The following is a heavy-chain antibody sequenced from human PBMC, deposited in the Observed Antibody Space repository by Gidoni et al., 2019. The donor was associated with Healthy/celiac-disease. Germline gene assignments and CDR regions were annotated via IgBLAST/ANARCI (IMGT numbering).Heavy chain of an antibody. CDR2: IYTSGST. V-gene: IGHV4-61*02. CDR1: GVSISSGSYY. D-gene: IGHD5-18*01. J-gene: IGHJ6*02. Sequence: QVQLQESCPALVKPSQTLSLTCTVSGVSISSGSYYWSWIRQPAGKGLEWIGRIYTSGSTNYNPSLKSRVSISVDTSKNQFSLKLSSVTAADTAVYYCARTNVDTAMEYGMDVWGQGTTVTVSS. CDR3: ARTNVDTAMEYGMDV.